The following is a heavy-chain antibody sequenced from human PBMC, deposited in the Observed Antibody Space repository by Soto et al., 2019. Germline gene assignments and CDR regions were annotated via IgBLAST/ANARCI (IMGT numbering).Heavy chain of an antibody. D-gene: IGHD3-9*01. J-gene: IGHJ6*03. CDR1: GGSISSYY. V-gene: IGHV4-59*08. CDR2: IYYSGST. CDR3: ARHEGGNYDILTGPPLSDVDYYYMDV. Sequence: SETLSLTCTVSGGSISSYYWSWIRQPPGKGLEWIGYIYYSGSTNYNPSLKSRVTISVDTSKNQFSLKLSSVTAADTAVYYCARHEGGNYDILTGPPLSDVDYYYMDVWGKGTTVTVSS.